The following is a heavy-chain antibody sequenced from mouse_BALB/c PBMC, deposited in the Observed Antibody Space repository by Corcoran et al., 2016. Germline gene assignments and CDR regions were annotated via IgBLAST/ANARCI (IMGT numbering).Heavy chain of an antibody. Sequence: QIQLVQSGPELQKPGETVKISCKASGYTFTNYGMNWVKQAPGKGLKWMGWINTYTGEPTYADDFKGRFAFSLETSASTAYLQINNLKNEDTATYFCARIWDAWYFDVWGAGTTVTVSS. CDR1: GYTFTNYG. J-gene: IGHJ1*01. D-gene: IGHD4-1*01. V-gene: IGHV9-3-1*01. CDR3: ARIWDAWYFDV. CDR2: INTYTGEP.